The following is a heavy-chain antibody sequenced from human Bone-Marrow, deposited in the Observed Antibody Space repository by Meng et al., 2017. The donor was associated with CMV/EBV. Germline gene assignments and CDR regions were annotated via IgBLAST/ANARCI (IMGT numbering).Heavy chain of an antibody. V-gene: IGHV4-34*01. CDR3: ARDGRRSIAADYYGMDV. D-gene: IGHD6-25*01. Sequence: GSLRLSCAVYGGSFSGYYWSWIRQPPGKGLEWIGEINHSGSTNYNPSLKSRVTISVDTSKNQFSLKLSSVTAADTAVYYCARDGRRSIAADYYGMDVWGQGTTVTVSS. CDR1: GGSFSGYY. J-gene: IGHJ6*02. CDR2: INHSGST.